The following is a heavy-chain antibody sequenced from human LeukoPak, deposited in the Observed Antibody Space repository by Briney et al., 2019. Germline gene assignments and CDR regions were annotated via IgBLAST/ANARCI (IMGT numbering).Heavy chain of an antibody. CDR1: GFTFSSYA. J-gene: IGHJ4*02. Sequence: GGSLRLSCAASGFTFSSYAMSWVRQAPGKGLEWVSAISASGGGTYYADSVRGRFTISRDNSKNTLYLHMNSLRAEDTAVYYCVKDWRDESNCGGDCLQYWGQGTLVTVSS. V-gene: IGHV3-23*01. CDR3: VKDWRDESNCGGDCLQY. D-gene: IGHD2-21*02. CDR2: ISASGGGT.